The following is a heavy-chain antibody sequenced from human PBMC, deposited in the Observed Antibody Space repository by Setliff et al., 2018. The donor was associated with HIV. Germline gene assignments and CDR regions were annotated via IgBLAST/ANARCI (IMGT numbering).Heavy chain of an antibody. D-gene: IGHD6-19*01. CDR3: ARDNRTGYSSGWPLDY. CDR2: INPNTGGT. V-gene: IGHV1-2*02. J-gene: IGHJ4*02. Sequence: ASVKVSCKASRYFFTAYHIHWVRQAPGQGLEWMGWINPNTGGTQYAQKFQGRVTVTRDTPITTAYLELKRLRSDDTAVYFCARDNRTGYSSGWPLDYWGQGTLVTSPQ. CDR1: RYFFTAYH.